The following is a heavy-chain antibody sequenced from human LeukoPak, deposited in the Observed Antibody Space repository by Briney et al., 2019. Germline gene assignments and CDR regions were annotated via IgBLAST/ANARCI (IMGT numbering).Heavy chain of an antibody. CDR3: ARVGLTTVTLNWFDP. CDR1: GYTFTSYG. Sequence: ASVKVSCKASGYTFTSYGISWVRQAPGQGLEWMGWINPNSGGTNYAQKFQGRVTMTRDTSISTAYMELSRLRSDDTAVYYCARVGLTTVTLNWFDPWGQGTLVTVSS. CDR2: INPNSGGT. J-gene: IGHJ5*02. D-gene: IGHD4-17*01. V-gene: IGHV1-2*02.